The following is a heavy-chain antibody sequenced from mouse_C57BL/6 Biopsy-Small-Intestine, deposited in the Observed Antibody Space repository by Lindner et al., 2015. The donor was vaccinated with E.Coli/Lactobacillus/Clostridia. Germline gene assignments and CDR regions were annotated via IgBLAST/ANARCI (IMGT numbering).Heavy chain of an antibody. CDR3: ARYSRYGSSPLYWYFDV. V-gene: IGHV3-8*01. CDR1: GYPITSDY. D-gene: IGHD1-1*01. CDR2: ISYSGST. J-gene: IGHJ1*03. Sequence: VQLQESGPGLAKPSQTLSLTCSVTGYPITSDYWNWIRKFPGNKLEYMGYISYSGSTYYNPSLKSRISITRDTSKNQYYLQLNSVTTEDTATYYCARYSRYGSSPLYWYFDVWGTGTTVTVSS.